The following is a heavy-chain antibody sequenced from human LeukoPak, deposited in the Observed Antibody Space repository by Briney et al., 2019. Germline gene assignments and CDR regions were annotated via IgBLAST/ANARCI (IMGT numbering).Heavy chain of an antibody. CDR3: AKDTVEYSVFPSSFDY. CDR2: ISGGST. V-gene: IGHV3-23*01. Sequence: LPGGSLRLSCAASGFTFSNYAMSWVRQAPGKGLEWVSAISGGSTYYADSVKGRFTISRDNSKNTLYLQMNSLRAEDTAIYYCAKDTVEYSVFPSSFDYWGQGTLVTVSS. D-gene: IGHD5/OR15-5a*01. CDR1: GFTFSNYA. J-gene: IGHJ4*02.